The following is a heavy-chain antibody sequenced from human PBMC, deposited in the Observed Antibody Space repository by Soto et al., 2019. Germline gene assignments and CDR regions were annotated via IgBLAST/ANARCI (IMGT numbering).Heavy chain of an antibody. D-gene: IGHD1-26*01. CDR2: FYYSGNT. V-gene: IGHV4-31*03. CDR3: ARAIGAINYFDY. CDR1: GGSIRSGGYY. J-gene: IGHJ4*02. Sequence: QVQLQESGPGLVKPSPTLSLTCTVSGGSIRSGGYYWSWIRQHPGKGLEWIGYFYYSGNTYYNPSLKSRLTISGDTSKNQFSLNLSSVTAADTAVYYCARAIGAINYFDYWGQGTLVTVSS.